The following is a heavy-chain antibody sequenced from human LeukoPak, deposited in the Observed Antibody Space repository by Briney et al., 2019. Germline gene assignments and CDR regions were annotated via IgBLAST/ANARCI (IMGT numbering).Heavy chain of an antibody. D-gene: IGHD3-3*01. J-gene: IGHJ5*02. CDR3: ARGGAYYDFWSGYSNWFDP. V-gene: IGHV4-38-2*02. Sequence: SETLSLTCTVSGYSISSGYYWGWIRQPPGKGLEWIGSIYHSGSTYYNPSLKSRVTISVDTSKNQFSLKLSSVTAADTAVYYCARGGAYYDFWSGYSNWFDPWGQGTLVTVSS. CDR2: IYHSGST. CDR1: GYSISSGYY.